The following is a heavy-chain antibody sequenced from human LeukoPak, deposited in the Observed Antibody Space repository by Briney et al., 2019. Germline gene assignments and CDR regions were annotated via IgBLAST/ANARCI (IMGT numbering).Heavy chain of an antibody. V-gene: IGHV1-18*01. CDR3: ARLWGSSGYYRLQYAFDI. CDR1: GYTFTSYG. J-gene: IGHJ3*02. Sequence: GASVKVSCKASGYTFTSYGISWVRQAPGRGLDWMEWISAYNGNTNYTQKPQGRVAMTTDASPRTAYMELRSLRSDDTAVYYCARLWGSSGYYRLQYAFDIWGQGTMVTVSS. CDR2: ISAYNGNT. D-gene: IGHD3-22*01.